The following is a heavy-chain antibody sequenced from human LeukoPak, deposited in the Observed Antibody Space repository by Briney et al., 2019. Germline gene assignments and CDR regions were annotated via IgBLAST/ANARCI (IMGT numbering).Heavy chain of an antibody. CDR1: GFSISDHY. D-gene: IGHD3-10*01. Sequence: GGSLRLSCAASGFSISDHYTSWIRQSPGKGLEWISYVTSSGSSTKYADSVKGRFTISRDNAKNSVALQMNSLRAEDTAVYYCARERRGSYYAFESWGQGTLVTVSS. J-gene: IGHJ4*02. V-gene: IGHV3-11*01. CDR3: ARERRGSYYAFES. CDR2: VTSSGSST.